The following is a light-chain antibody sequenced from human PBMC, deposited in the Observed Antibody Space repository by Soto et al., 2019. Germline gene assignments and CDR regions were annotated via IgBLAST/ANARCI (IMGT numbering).Light chain of an antibody. Sequence: QSVLTQPPSASGTPGQRVTMSCSGSSSNIGSNTVNWYQQLPGTAPALLIYSNNQRPSGVPDRISGSKSGTSASLAISGLQSEDEAHYYCAAWDDSLNGVVFGGGTKLTVL. CDR1: SSNIGSNT. CDR3: AAWDDSLNGVV. V-gene: IGLV1-44*01. J-gene: IGLJ2*01. CDR2: SNN.